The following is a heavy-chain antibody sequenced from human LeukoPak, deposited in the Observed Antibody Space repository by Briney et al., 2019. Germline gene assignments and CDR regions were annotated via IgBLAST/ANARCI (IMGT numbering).Heavy chain of an antibody. CDR3: ARRGYSYGFDY. D-gene: IGHD5-18*01. Sequence: ASVKVSCKASGYTITNNYMHWVRQAPGQGLEWMGWISAYNGNTNYAQKLQGRVTMTTDTSTSTAYMELRSLRSDDTAVYYCARRGYSYGFDYWGQGTLVTVSS. V-gene: IGHV1-18*04. CDR2: ISAYNGNT. J-gene: IGHJ4*02. CDR1: GYTITNNY.